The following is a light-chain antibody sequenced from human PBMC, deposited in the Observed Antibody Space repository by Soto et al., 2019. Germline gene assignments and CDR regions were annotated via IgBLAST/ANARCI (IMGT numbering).Light chain of an antibody. CDR2: GVS. J-gene: IGLJ2*01. CDR3: SSYASIGGSHVV. Sequence: QSALTQPPSASGSPGQSVTISCTGTSSDVGGYNYVSWYQQYPGKVPKLMIHGVSKRPSGVPDRFSGSKSGNTASLTVSGLQAEDEATYYCSSYASIGGSHVVFGGGTKLTVL. V-gene: IGLV2-8*01. CDR1: SSDVGGYNY.